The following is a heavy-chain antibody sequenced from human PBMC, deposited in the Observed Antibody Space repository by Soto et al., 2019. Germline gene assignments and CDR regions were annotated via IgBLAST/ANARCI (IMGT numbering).Heavy chain of an antibody. V-gene: IGHV1-3*01. J-gene: IGHJ4*02. CDR1: GYTFNYFA. CDR3: ARGLLARLKDFDN. D-gene: IGHD2-15*01. Sequence: QVQLVQSGAEVKKPGASVNVSCRASGYTFNYFAIHWLRQAPGQSLEWLGWINPDNGQTKYSQRFQGRVTITRDTSATTAYMALSSLKSEDTAFFYCARGLLARLKDFDNWGQGTLVTVSS. CDR2: INPDNGQT.